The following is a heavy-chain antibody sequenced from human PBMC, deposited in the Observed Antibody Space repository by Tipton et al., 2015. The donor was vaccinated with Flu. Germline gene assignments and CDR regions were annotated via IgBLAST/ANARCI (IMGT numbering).Heavy chain of an antibody. V-gene: IGHV4-34*01. CDR3: ARGGGITMIVVAHY. D-gene: IGHD3-22*01. J-gene: IGHJ4*02. CDR1: GGSFSGYY. CDR2: INHSGST. Sequence: TLSLICAVYGGSFSGYYWSWIRQPPGKGLEWIGEINHSGSTNYNPSLKSRVTISVDTSKNQFSLKLSSVTAADTAVYYCARGGGITMIVVAHYWGQGTLVTVSS.